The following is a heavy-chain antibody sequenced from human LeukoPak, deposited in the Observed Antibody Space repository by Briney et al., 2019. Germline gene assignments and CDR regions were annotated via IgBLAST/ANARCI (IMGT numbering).Heavy chain of an antibody. V-gene: IGHV3-74*01. J-gene: IGHJ4*02. Sequence: GGSLGLSCAASGFTFSKYWMLWVRQAPGKGLESVSRINTDGTVTTYADSVKGRFTVSRDNADNTMFLQMNSVRDEDTAVYYCATKQWLAPPPDSWGQGTPVTVSS. CDR1: GFTFSKYW. CDR3: ATKQWLAPPPDS. D-gene: IGHD6-19*01. CDR2: INTDGTVT.